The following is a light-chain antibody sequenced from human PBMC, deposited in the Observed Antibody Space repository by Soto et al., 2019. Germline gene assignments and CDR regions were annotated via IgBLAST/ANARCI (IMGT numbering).Light chain of an antibody. CDR2: RNN. J-gene: IGLJ2*01. V-gene: IGLV1-44*01. CDR3: AAWDDSLNGPV. CDR1: SSNIGSHP. Sequence: QSVLTQPPSASGTPGQRVTISCSGGSSNIGSHPVNWYQRLPGTAPKLLIYRNNQRPSGVPDRFSGSMSGTSASLAISGLQSEDEADYYCAAWDDSLNGPVFGGGTKLTVL.